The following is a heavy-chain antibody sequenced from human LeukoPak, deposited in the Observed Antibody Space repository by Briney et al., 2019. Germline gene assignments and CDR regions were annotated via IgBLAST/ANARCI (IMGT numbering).Heavy chain of an antibody. CDR2: IYPGDSDT. V-gene: IGHV5-51*01. J-gene: IGHJ4*02. D-gene: IGHD2-2*01. CDR3: ASGFLGYCSSTSCRGYYFDY. Sequence: GESLKISCTGSGYSFTSYWIGWVRQMPGKGLGWMGIIYPGDSDTRYSPSFQGQVTISADKSISTAYLQWSSLKASDTAMYYCASGFLGYCSSTSCRGYYFDYWGQGTLVTVSS. CDR1: GYSFTSYW.